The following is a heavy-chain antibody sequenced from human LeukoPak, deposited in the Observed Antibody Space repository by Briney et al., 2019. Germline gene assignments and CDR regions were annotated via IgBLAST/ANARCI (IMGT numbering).Heavy chain of an antibody. CDR3: ARDEMYYDILTGYYALEYFQH. CDR2: IKQDGSEK. D-gene: IGHD3-9*01. Sequence: GGSLRLSCAASGFTFSSYWMSWVRQAPGKGLEWVANIKQDGSEKYYVDSVKGRFTISRDNAKNSLYLQMNSLRAEDTAVYYCARDEMYYDILTGYYALEYFQHWGQGTLVTVSS. CDR1: GFTFSSYW. J-gene: IGHJ1*01. V-gene: IGHV3-7*03.